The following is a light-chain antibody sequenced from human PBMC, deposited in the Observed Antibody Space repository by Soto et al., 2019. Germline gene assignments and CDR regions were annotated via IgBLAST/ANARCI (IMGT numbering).Light chain of an antibody. J-gene: IGKJ4*01. CDR3: QLLT. V-gene: IGKV3-20*01. Sequence: EVVLTQSPGTLSLSPGERATLSCRASQSISSGFLAWYQQKPGQAPRLLIYGASSRATGIPGRLSGSGSGTDFTLTISRLEPEDSAVYYCQLLTFGGGTKVEIK. CDR2: GAS. CDR1: QSISSGF.